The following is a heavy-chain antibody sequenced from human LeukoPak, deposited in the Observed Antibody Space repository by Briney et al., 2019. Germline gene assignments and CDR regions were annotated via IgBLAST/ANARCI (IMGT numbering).Heavy chain of an antibody. D-gene: IGHD4-17*01. Sequence: RASAKVSCKASGGTFSSYAISWVRQAPGQGLEWMGRIIPILGIANYAQKFQGRVTITADKSTSTAYMELSSLRSEDTAVYYCARDRVYGDYVHYFDYWGQGTLVTVSS. J-gene: IGHJ4*02. CDR2: IIPILGIA. CDR3: ARDRVYGDYVHYFDY. CDR1: GGTFSSYA. V-gene: IGHV1-69*04.